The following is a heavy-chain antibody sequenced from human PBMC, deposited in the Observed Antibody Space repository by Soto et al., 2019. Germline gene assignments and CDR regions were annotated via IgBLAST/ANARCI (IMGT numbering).Heavy chain of an antibody. CDR3: AKKGPKDYDFWSGYFDY. J-gene: IGHJ4*02. Sequence: GGSLRLSCAASGFTFSSYSMNWVRQAPGKGLEWVSSISSSSSYIYYADSVKGRFTISRDNAKNSLYLQMNSLRAEDTALYYCAKKGPKDYDFWSGYFDYWGQGTLVTVSS. D-gene: IGHD3-3*01. V-gene: IGHV3-21*04. CDR1: GFTFSSYS. CDR2: ISSSSSYI.